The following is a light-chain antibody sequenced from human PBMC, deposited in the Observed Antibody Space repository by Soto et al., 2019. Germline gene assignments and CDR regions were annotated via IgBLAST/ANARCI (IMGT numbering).Light chain of an antibody. CDR1: QSVSSY. Sequence: EIVLTQSPATLSLSPGERVTLSCRASQSVSSYLAWYQQKPGQAPRLLIYDASNRATGIPARFSGSGSGTDFTLTISSPEPEDFAVYYCQQRSNWPPYTVGQGTKLEIK. CDR2: DAS. CDR3: QQRSNWPPYT. V-gene: IGKV3-11*01. J-gene: IGKJ2*01.